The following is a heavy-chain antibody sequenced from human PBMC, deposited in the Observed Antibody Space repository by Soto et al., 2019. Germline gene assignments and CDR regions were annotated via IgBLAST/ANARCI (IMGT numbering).Heavy chain of an antibody. J-gene: IGHJ4*02. Sequence: QGQLVESGGGLVQPGGSLRLSCEASGFTFSDYYMAWIRQAPGKGLEWVSYITGSGSVMYYADSVKGRCTISRDNARNTLFLHIRSLRAEDTAVYYCARADWQRRDWNDPFDYWGQGTLVTVSS. CDR3: ARADWQRRDWNDPFDY. V-gene: IGHV3-11*01. CDR1: GFTFSDYY. CDR2: ITGSGSVM. D-gene: IGHD1-1*01.